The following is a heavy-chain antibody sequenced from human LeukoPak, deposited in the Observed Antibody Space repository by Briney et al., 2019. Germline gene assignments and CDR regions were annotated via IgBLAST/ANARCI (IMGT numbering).Heavy chain of an antibody. CDR1: GYSISIGYY. D-gene: IGHD3-16*01. Sequence: SETLSLTCTVSGYSISIGYYWGWIRQPPGKGLEWIGSIYHSGRTYYNPSLKTRVTISLDTSKNQFSLKLSSVTAADTAVYYCARAPTQWGFDYWGQGTLVTVSS. V-gene: IGHV4-38-2*02. J-gene: IGHJ4*02. CDR3: ARAPTQWGFDY. CDR2: IYHSGRT.